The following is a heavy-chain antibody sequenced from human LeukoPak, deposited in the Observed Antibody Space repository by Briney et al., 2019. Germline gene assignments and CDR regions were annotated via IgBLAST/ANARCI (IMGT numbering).Heavy chain of an antibody. Sequence: GGSMRLSCVASGFTFGHHFMSWVRQAPGGGMGWVAHVNPDGSIKFHADSVKGRFTISRDNARNSVYLQMNSLRGEDTAVYYCARAVDVADYWGQGTLVAVSS. D-gene: IGHD3-16*01. J-gene: IGHJ4*02. CDR2: VNPDGSIK. CDR3: ARAVDVADY. CDR1: GFTFGHHF. V-gene: IGHV3-7*01.